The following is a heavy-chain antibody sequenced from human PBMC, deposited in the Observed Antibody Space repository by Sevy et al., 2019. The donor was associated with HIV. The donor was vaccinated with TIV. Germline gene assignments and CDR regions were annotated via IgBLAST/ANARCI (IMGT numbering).Heavy chain of an antibody. J-gene: IGHJ4*02. Sequence: GGSLRLSCAASGFTFSNAWMSWVRQAPGKGLEWVGRIKSKTDGGTTDYAAPVKGRFTISRDDSKNTRYRQMNSLKTGDTAVYYCTTENTYYDFWSGYSRFDYWGQGTLVTVSS. CDR3: TTENTYYDFWSGYSRFDY. CDR2: IKSKTDGGTT. D-gene: IGHD3-3*01. V-gene: IGHV3-15*01. CDR1: GFTFSNAW.